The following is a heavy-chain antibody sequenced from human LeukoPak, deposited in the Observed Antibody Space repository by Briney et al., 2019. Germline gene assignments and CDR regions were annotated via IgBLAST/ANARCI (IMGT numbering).Heavy chain of an antibody. V-gene: IGHV3-21*01. J-gene: IGHJ4*02. CDR2: ITSSSHI. D-gene: IGHD4-17*01. CDR3: ARVRATVTPFDY. Sequence: GGSLRLSCAASRFTFSSYSMSWVRQAPGKGLQWVSSITSSSHIYYADPVKGRFTISRDNAKNSLYLQMNSLRAEDTAVYYCARVRATVTPFDYWGQGTLVTVSS. CDR1: RFTFSSYS.